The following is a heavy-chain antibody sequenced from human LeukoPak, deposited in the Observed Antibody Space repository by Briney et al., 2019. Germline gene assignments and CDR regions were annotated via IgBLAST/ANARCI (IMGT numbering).Heavy chain of an antibody. CDR1: GFTFSSYE. J-gene: IGHJ4*02. V-gene: IGHV3-48*03. CDR3: ARDHSGMAAADY. D-gene: IGHD6-13*01. CDR2: ISSSGSTI. Sequence: PGGSLRLSCAASGFTFSSYEMNWVRQAPGKGLEWVSYISSSGSTIYYADSVKGRFTISRDNAKNSLYLQMNSLRAEDTALYYCARDHSGMAAADYWGQGTLVTVSS.